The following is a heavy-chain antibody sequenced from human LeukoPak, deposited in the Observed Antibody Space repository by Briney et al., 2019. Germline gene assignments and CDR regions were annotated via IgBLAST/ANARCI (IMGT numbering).Heavy chain of an antibody. V-gene: IGHV1-8*01. J-gene: IGHJ4*02. CDR1: GYTFTSYD. CDR3: ARSSAWAHFDN. D-gene: IGHD2-15*01. CDR2: MNPNTGYT. Sequence: ASVKVSCKASGYTFTSYDIIWVRQATGQGREWMGWMNPNTGYTGYAHQFQGRITMTRNTAISTAHMDLSSLNSQDTAVYYCARSSAWAHFDNWGQGTLVSVSS.